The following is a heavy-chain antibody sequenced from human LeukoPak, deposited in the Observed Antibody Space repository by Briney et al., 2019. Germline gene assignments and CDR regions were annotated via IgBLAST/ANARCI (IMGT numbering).Heavy chain of an antibody. V-gene: IGHV3-48*03. CDR3: AELGITMIGGV. J-gene: IGHJ6*04. CDR2: ISSSGSTI. CDR1: GFTFSSYE. D-gene: IGHD3-10*02. Sequence: GGSLRLSCAASGFTFSSYEMNWVRQAPGKGLEWVSYISSSGSTIYYADSVKGRFTISRDNAKNSLYPQMDSLRAEDTAVYYCAELGITMIGGVWGKGTTVTISS.